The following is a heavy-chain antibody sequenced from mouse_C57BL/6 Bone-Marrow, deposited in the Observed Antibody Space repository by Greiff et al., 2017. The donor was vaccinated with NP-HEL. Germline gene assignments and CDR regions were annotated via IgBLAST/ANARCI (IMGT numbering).Heavy chain of an antibody. CDR3: ASRNRGAWFAY. J-gene: IGHJ3*01. CDR1: GYTFTSYG. V-gene: IGHV1-81*01. Sequence: QVQLQQSGAELARPGASVKLSCKASGYTFTSYGISWVKQRTGQGLEWIGEIYPRSGNTYYNEKFKGKATLTADKSSSTAYMELRSLTSEVSAVYLCASRNRGAWFAYWGQGTLVTVSA. CDR2: IYPRSGNT.